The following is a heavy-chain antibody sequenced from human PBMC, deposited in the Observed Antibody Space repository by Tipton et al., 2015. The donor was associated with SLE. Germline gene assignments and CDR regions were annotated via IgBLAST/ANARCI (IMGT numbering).Heavy chain of an antibody. CDR1: GGSISSGNYY. CDR3: ARAVGAIAARPFFDY. V-gene: IGHV4-39*07. J-gene: IGHJ4*02. Sequence: TLSLTCTVSGGSISSGNYYWSWIRQPPGKGLEWIGTIYYSGSTYYNPSLKSRVTISVDTSKNQFSLKLSSVTTADTAVYYCARAVGAIAARPFFDYWGQGTLVTVSS. CDR2: IYYSGST. D-gene: IGHD6-6*01.